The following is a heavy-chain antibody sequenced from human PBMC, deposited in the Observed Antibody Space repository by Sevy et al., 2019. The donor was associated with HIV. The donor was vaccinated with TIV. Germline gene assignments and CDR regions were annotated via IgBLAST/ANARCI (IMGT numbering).Heavy chain of an antibody. CDR1: GFTFSSYW. CDR3: ARDGAAAGFYGLYGMDV. Sequence: GGSLRLSCAASGFTFSSYWMSWVRQAPGKGLEWVANIKQDGSEKYYVDSVKGRFTISRDNAKNSLYLQMNSLRAEDTAVYYCARDGAAAGFYGLYGMDVWGQGTTVTVSS. CDR2: IKQDGSEK. J-gene: IGHJ6*02. V-gene: IGHV3-7*01. D-gene: IGHD6-13*01.